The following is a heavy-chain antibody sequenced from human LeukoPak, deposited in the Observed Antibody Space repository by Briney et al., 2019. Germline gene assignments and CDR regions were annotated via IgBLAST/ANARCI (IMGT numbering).Heavy chain of an antibody. Sequence: ASVKVSCKASGYTFTSYGISWVRQAPGQGLEWMGWISAYNGNANYAQKLQGKVTMTTDTSTSTAYMELRSLRSDDTAVYYCARGESPRDYFDYWGQGTLVTVSS. V-gene: IGHV1-18*01. D-gene: IGHD3-16*01. CDR2: ISAYNGNA. J-gene: IGHJ4*02. CDR1: GYTFTSYG. CDR3: ARGESPRDYFDY.